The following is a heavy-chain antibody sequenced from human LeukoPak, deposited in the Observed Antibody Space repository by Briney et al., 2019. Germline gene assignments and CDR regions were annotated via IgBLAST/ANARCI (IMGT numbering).Heavy chain of an antibody. J-gene: IGHJ4*02. D-gene: IGHD5-18*01. CDR3: ARDHTADGNPDY. CDR2: ISYDGSNK. Sequence: PGGSLRLSCAASGFTFSSYAMHWVRQAPGKGLEWVAVISYDGSNKYYADSVKGRFTISGDNSKNTLYLQMNSLRAEDTAVYYCARDHTADGNPDYWGQGTLVTVSS. V-gene: IGHV3-30*04. CDR1: GFTFSSYA.